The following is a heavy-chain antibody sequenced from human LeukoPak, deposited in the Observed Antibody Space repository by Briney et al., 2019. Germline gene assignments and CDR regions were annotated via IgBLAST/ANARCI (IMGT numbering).Heavy chain of an antibody. CDR3: AKGSKAVLFTRDRYMDV. D-gene: IGHD6-19*01. CDR2: ISYDGSNK. Sequence: GGSLRLSCAASGFTFSSYAMHWVRQAPGKGLEWVAVISYDGSNKYYADSVKGRFTISRDNSKNTLYLQMNSLRAEDTAVYFCAKGSKAVLFTRDRYMDVWGKGTTVTISS. CDR1: GFTFSSYA. V-gene: IGHV3-30*04. J-gene: IGHJ6*03.